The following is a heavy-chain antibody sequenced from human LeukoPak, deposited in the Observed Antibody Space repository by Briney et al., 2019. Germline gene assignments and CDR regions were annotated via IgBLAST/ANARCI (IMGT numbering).Heavy chain of an antibody. J-gene: IGHJ4*02. CDR1: GATFSSYA. V-gene: IGHV1-69*04. Sequence: GASVKVSCKASGATFSSYAINWVRQAPGQGLEWMGRIIPMLGTVNYAQKFQGRVTIIADKFTSTAYMELSSLRSEDTAVYYCARDPGYCSSTSCYTGGYWGQGTLVTVSS. CDR2: IIPMLGTV. D-gene: IGHD2-2*02. CDR3: ARDPGYCSSTSCYTGGY.